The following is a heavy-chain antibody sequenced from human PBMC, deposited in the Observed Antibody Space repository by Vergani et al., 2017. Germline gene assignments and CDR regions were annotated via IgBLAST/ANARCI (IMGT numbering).Heavy chain of an antibody. V-gene: IGHV4-30-2*01. Sequence: QLQLQESDSRLVNPSQTLALTCTLSGDAISRDTYSWNWVRQPPGKPLEWIGSVYYSGTTYYNPSLGGRVTMSIDKSKNHFSLTLTSVTAADSAMYYCARMGGYXEGDAFRIGYFDSWGPGILVTVSS. CDR3: ARMGGYXEGDAFRIGYFDS. J-gene: IGHJ4*02. CDR2: VYYSGTT. CDR1: GDAISRDTYS. D-gene: IGHD2-2*01.